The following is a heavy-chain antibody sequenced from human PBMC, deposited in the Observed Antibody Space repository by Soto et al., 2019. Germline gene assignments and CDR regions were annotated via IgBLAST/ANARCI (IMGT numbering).Heavy chain of an antibody. CDR3: TTDSYITSIIVRFDY. J-gene: IGHJ4*01. V-gene: IGHV3-15*07. D-gene: IGHD3-22*01. Sequence: PGGSLRLSYAASGFTFGNAWINWVRQAPGKGLEWVGRVKSKNDGGTTDFAAPVKGRFAISRDDSKNMVYLEMNSLQTEDTAIYYCTTDSYITSIIVRFDYWGHGTLVTVSS. CDR1: GFTFGNAW. CDR2: VKSKNDGGTT.